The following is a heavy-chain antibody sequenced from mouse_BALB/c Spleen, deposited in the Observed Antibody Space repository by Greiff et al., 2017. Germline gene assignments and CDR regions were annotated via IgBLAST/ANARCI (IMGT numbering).Heavy chain of an antibody. CDR3: ARGPYGNYAMDY. V-gene: IGHV5-6-5*01. D-gene: IGHD2-10*02. J-gene: IGHJ4*01. Sequence: EVQLQESGGGLVKPGGSLKLSCAASGFTFSSYAMSWVRQTPEKRLEWVASISSGGSTYYPDSVKGRFTISRDNARNILYLQMSSLRSEDTAMYYCARGPYGNYAMDYWGQGTSVTVSS. CDR1: GFTFSSYA. CDR2: ISSGGST.